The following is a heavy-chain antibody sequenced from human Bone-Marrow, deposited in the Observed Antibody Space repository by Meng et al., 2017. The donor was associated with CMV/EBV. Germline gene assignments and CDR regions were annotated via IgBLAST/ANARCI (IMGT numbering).Heavy chain of an antibody. V-gene: IGHV5-51*01. CDR3: AKSDYSNYVDYYGMDV. D-gene: IGHD4-11*01. Sequence: KVSCKGSGYSFTSYWIGWVRQMPGKGLEWMGIIYPGDSDTRYSPSFQGQVTISADKSISTAYLQWSSLKASDTAMYYCAKSDYSNYVDYYGMDVWGQGTTVTVYS. J-gene: IGHJ6*01. CDR2: IYPGDSDT. CDR1: GYSFTSYW.